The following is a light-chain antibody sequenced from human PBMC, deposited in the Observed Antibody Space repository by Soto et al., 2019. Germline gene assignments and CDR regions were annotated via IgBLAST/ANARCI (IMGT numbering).Light chain of an antibody. Sequence: DIVMTQSPEYLTVSLGERATINCKSSQSVLYSSNSKNYFAWYQQKPGQPPKLLIYWASTRESGVPDRFSGSGSGTDFTPTISSLQAEDVAIYYCQQYYSTPLTFGGGTKVEIK. J-gene: IGKJ4*01. CDR2: WAS. V-gene: IGKV4-1*01. CDR1: QSVLYSSNSKNY. CDR3: QQYYSTPLT.